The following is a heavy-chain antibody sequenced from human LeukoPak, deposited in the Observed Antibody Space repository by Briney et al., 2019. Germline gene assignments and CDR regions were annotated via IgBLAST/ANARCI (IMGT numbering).Heavy chain of an antibody. CDR3: ARDRKWINYDSSGHDY. D-gene: IGHD3-22*01. J-gene: IGHJ4*02. Sequence: ASVKVSCKASGYTSTSYGISWVRQVPGQGLEWMGWISAYNGNTNYAQKLQGRVTMTTDTSTSTAYMELRSLRSDDTAVYYCARDRKWINYDSSGHDYWGQGTLVTVSS. CDR1: GYTSTSYG. V-gene: IGHV1-18*01. CDR2: ISAYNGNT.